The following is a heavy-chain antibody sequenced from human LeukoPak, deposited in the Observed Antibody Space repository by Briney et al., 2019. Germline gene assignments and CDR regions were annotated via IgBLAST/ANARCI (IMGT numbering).Heavy chain of an antibody. CDR1: GFTFSSYA. D-gene: IGHD6-13*01. Sequence: PGGSLRLSCAASGFTFSSYAMSWVRQAPGKGPEWVSAISGSGDSTYYADSVKGRFTISRDNSKNTLYLQINSLRAEDTAVYYCAKDPLGSSSINWFDPWGQGTLVTVSS. V-gene: IGHV3-23*01. J-gene: IGHJ5*02. CDR3: AKDPLGSSSINWFDP. CDR2: ISGSGDST.